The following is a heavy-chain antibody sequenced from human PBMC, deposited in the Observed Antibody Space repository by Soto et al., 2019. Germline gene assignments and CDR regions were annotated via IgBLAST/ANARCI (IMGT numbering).Heavy chain of an antibody. Sequence: QVQLQQWGAGLLKPSETLSLTCAVYGGSFSGYYWSWIRQPPGKGLEWIGEINHSGSTNYTPSLKSRVTISVDTSKNQFPLKLSSVTAADTAVYYCARGGIVVVPAAIRRFDPWGQGTLVTVSS. J-gene: IGHJ5*02. CDR1: GGSFSGYY. D-gene: IGHD2-2*01. CDR2: INHSGST. CDR3: ARGGIVVVPAAIRRFDP. V-gene: IGHV4-34*01.